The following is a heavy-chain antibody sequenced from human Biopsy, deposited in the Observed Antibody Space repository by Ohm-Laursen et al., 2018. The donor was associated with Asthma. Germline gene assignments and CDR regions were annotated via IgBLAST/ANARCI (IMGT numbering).Heavy chain of an antibody. CDR2: VFYSGTT. CDR1: GGSVSSDKYY. CDR3: ARVVSYGDIYFGIDV. J-gene: IGHJ6*02. D-gene: IGHD4-17*01. Sequence: SQTLSLTCSVSGGSVSSDKYYWSWIRQSPGKGLEWIGFVFYSGTTHYSRSLERRLYISIDTARNEFSMRLRSLTAADTAVYFCARVVSYGDIYFGIDVWGPGNTVVVS. V-gene: IGHV4-30-4*01.